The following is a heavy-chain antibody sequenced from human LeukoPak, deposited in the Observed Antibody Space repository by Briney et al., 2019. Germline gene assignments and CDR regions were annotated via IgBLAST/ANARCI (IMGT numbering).Heavy chain of an antibody. CDR1: GFTFSSYG. CDR2: IWYDGSNK. Sequence: GGSLRLSCAASGFTFSSYGMHWVRQAPGKGLEWVAVIWYDGSNKYYADSVKGRFTISRDNSKNTLYLQMNSLRAEDTAMYYCARDPDYGDYLNWFDPWGQGTLVTVSS. V-gene: IGHV3-33*01. J-gene: IGHJ5*02. D-gene: IGHD4-17*01. CDR3: ARDPDYGDYLNWFDP.